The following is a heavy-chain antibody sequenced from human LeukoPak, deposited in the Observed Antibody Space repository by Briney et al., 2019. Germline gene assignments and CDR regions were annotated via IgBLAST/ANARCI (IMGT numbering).Heavy chain of an antibody. CDR1: GFTFSSYW. J-gene: IGHJ4*02. CDR2: IKQDGSEK. V-gene: IGHV3-7*01. Sequence: HPGGSLRLSCAASGFTFSSYWMSWVRQAPGKGLEWVANIKQDGSEKYYVDSVKGRFTISRDNAKNSLYLQMNSLRAEDTAVYYCARDRFDYVWGSYRLKYWGQGTLVTVSS. D-gene: IGHD3-16*02. CDR3: ARDRFDYVWGSYRLKY.